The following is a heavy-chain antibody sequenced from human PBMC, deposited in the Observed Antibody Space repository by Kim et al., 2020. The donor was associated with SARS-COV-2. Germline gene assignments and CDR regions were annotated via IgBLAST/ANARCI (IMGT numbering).Heavy chain of an antibody. Sequence: ASVKVSCKASGYTFTDYYMHWVRQAPGQGLEWMGLINPSNGNTWYAQKFQGRITMTGDTSTDTIYMELNSLKSDDSALYYCCRNASRATIDYLCEG. CDR2: INPSNGNT. CDR3: CRNASRATIDY. CDR1: GYTFTDYY. J-gene: IGHJ4*02. V-gene: IGHV1-46*03. D-gene: IGHD6-6*01.